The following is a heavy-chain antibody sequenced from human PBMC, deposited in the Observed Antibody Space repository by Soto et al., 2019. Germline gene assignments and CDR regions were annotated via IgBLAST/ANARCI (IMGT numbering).Heavy chain of an antibody. J-gene: IGHJ3*02. D-gene: IGHD3-22*01. CDR1: GGSLSSSAYS. V-gene: IGHV4-30-2*01. CDR3: ARELLYYDSSGYSWDDAFDI. Sequence: PSETLSLTCAVSGGSLSSSAYSWSWIRQTPGKGLEWIGFIYQSGSTYYNPSLKSRVTLSLDRPKNQISLKLTSVTAADTAVYYCARELLYYDSSGYSWDDAFDIWGQGIMVT. CDR2: IYQSGST.